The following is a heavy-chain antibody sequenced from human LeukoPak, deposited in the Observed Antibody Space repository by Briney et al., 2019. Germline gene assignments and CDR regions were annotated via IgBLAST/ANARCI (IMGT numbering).Heavy chain of an antibody. Sequence: PGRSLRLSCAASGFTFRSYGMHWVRQAPGKGLEWVAVISYDGSNKYYVDSVKGRFTISRDNSKNTLYLQMNSLRAEDTAIYYCAKDLEQLVSGVGLFRGQGPLVTVSS. CDR3: AKDLEQLVSGVGLF. D-gene: IGHD6-6*01. CDR1: GFTFRSYG. J-gene: IGHJ4*02. CDR2: ISYDGSNK. V-gene: IGHV3-30*18.